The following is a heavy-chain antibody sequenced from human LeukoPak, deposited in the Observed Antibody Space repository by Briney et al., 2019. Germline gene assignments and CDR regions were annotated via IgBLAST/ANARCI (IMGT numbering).Heavy chain of an antibody. J-gene: IGHJ4*02. Sequence: EGSLRLSCAASGFTFSSYAMHWVRQAPGKGLEYVSAISSNGGSTYYANSVKGRFTISRDNSKNTLYLQMGSLRAEDMAVYYCARDLCSSTSCSYFDYWGQGTLVTVSS. V-gene: IGHV3-64*01. CDR3: ARDLCSSTSCSYFDY. D-gene: IGHD2-2*01. CDR2: ISSNGGST. CDR1: GFTFSSYA.